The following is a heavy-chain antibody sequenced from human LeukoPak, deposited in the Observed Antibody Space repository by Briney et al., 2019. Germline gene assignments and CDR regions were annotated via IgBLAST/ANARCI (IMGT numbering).Heavy chain of an antibody. D-gene: IGHD6-19*01. Sequence: SETLSLTCTVYGGSFSGYYWSWIRQPPGKGLEWIGEINHSGSTNQNPSLQSRVTISVDTSKNQFSLKLNSVTAPDTGIYYCARRAVTGTGVDAFDIWGQGTMVTVSS. J-gene: IGHJ3*02. CDR1: GGSFSGYY. CDR3: ARRAVTGTGVDAFDI. CDR2: INHSGST. V-gene: IGHV4-34*01.